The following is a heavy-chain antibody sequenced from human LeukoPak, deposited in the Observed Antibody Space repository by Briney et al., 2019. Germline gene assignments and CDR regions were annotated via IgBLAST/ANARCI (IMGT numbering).Heavy chain of an antibody. Sequence: ASVKVSCKASGYTFTSYDINWVRQATGQGLEWMGWMNPNSGNTGYAQKFQGRVTMTRNISISTAYMELSSLRSEDTAVYYCARGPGADDYYYYMDVWGKGTTVTISS. J-gene: IGHJ6*03. CDR2: MNPNSGNT. CDR3: ARGPGADDYYYYMDV. CDR1: GYTFTSYD. V-gene: IGHV1-8*01.